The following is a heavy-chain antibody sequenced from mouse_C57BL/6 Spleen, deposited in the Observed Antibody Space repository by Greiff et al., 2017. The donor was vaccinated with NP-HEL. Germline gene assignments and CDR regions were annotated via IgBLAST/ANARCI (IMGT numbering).Heavy chain of an antibody. J-gene: IGHJ4*01. CDR2: IDPNSGGT. Sequence: QVQLQQPGAELVKPGASVKLSCKASGYTFTSYWMHWGKQRPGRGLEGIGRIDPNSGGTKYNEKFKSKATLTVDKPSSTAYMQLSSLTSEDSAVYYCARGGSSLYYAMDYWGQGTSVTVSS. D-gene: IGHD1-1*01. V-gene: IGHV1-72*01. CDR3: ARGGSSLYYAMDY. CDR1: GYTFTSYW.